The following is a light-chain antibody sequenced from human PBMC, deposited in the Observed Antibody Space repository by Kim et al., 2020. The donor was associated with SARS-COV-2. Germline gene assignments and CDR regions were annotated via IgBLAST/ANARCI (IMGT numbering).Light chain of an antibody. CDR2: PAS. J-gene: IGKJ5*01. CDR3: QHYGSSLSIT. Sequence: EVLLTQSPGTLSLSPGERATLSCRASQSVDSDFLNWYQQKPGQAPRLLIYPASSRATGIPDRFSGSGSGTDFTLTISRLEPDDFAVYYCQHYGSSLSITFGQGTRLEIK. CDR1: QSVDSDF. V-gene: IGKV3-20*01.